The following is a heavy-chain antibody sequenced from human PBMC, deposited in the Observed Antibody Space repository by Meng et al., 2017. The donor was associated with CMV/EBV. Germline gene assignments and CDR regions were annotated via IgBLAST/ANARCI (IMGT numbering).Heavy chain of an antibody. J-gene: IGHJ4*02. CDR3: ARASFWGCDY. CDR1: GFTFSSYS. CDR2: ISSSSSYI. D-gene: IGHD7-27*01. Sequence: GESLKISCAASGFTFSSYSMNWVRQAPGKGLEWVSSISSSSSYIYYADSVKGRFTISRDNAENSLYLQMNSLRAEDTAVYYCARASFWGCDYWGQGTLVTVSS. V-gene: IGHV3-21*01.